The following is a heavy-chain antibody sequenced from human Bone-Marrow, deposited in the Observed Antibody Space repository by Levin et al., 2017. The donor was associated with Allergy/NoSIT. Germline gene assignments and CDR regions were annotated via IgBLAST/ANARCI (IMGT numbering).Heavy chain of an antibody. J-gene: IGHJ4*02. CDR3: ATFSSRETPLRFDY. CDR1: RFIFNNAW. Sequence: ETLSLTCAASRFIFNNAWMSWVRQAPGKGLEWVGRIKSKADGGTTEYAASVKGRFAISRDDSKNTLYLQMNSLQTEDTAVYYCATFSSRETPLRFDYWGQGTLVTVSS. V-gene: IGHV3-15*01. CDR2: IKSKADGGTT. D-gene: IGHD1-26*01.